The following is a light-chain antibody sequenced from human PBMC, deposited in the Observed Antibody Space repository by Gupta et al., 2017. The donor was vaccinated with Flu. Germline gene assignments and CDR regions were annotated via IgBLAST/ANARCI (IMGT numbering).Light chain of an antibody. Sequence: DIQMTQSPSSLSASVGDRVTITCRTSQSISKSLNWYQQRPGQAPTPLIYAASNLQRGVPSRFRGSGSGISFTLTITSLQREDFATYHCQQTYVSPFTFGQGTRLDI. CDR2: AAS. J-gene: IGKJ5*01. CDR3: QQTYVSPFT. CDR1: QSISKS. V-gene: IGKV1-39*01.